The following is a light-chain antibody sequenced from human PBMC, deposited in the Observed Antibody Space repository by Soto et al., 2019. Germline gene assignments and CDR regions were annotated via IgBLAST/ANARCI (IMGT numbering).Light chain of an antibody. J-gene: IGKJ1*01. CDR3: QQYNNYPWT. V-gene: IGKV1-5*01. Sequence: DIQMTQSPSTLSASVGDRVTITCRASQSISNWLAWYQQKPGKAPKLLIYDASSLESGVPSRFSGSGSGTEFILTISSLQPDDFATYYCQQYNNYPWTFGQGTKVEIK. CDR1: QSISNW. CDR2: DAS.